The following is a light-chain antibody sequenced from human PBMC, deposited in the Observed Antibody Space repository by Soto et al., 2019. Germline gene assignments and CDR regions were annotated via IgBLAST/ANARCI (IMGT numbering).Light chain of an antibody. V-gene: IGLV2-14*03. J-gene: IGLJ3*02. CDR1: TNDIAAYSY. Sequence: QSVLTQPASVSGSPGQSITISCTGTTNDIAAYSYVAWYQQHPGKAPNLMIYDVTTRPSGVSDRFSGSKSGDTASLTISGLQAEDEAIYYCSSYRSGSTTVVFGGGTKLTVL. CDR3: SSYRSGSTTVV. CDR2: DVT.